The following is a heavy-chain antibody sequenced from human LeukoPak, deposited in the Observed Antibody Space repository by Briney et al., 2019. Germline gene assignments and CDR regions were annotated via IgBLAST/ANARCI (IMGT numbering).Heavy chain of an antibody. J-gene: IGHJ4*02. CDR2: IYSGGST. D-gene: IGHD5-18*01. CDR3: TRDVGHSALAN. Sequence: GGSLRLSCAASGFTVSSNYMSWVRQAPGKGLECVSVIYSGGSTYYADSVKGRFTISRDNSKNTLYLQMNSLRAEDTAVYYCTRDVGHSALANWGQGVLVTVSS. V-gene: IGHV3-53*01. CDR1: GFTVSSNY.